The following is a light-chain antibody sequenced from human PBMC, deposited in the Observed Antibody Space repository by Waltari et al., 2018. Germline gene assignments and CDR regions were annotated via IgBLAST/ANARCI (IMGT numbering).Light chain of an antibody. Sequence: WYQQTPGKPPQRLMYNVIGRPSGVSNRFSGAMPGNTASLTITGPQADDEADYYCTMYTGSSFWVFGGGTKLTVL. J-gene: IGLJ3*02. CDR2: NVI. V-gene: IGLV2-14*04. CDR3: TMYTGSSFWV.